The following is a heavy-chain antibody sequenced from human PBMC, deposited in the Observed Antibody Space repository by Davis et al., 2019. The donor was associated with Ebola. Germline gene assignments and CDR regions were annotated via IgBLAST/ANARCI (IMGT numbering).Heavy chain of an antibody. CDR2: IKTDGSTT. CDR1: GFTFSNYW. V-gene: IGHV3-74*01. Sequence: PGGSLRLSCAASGFTFSNYWMYWVRQTPGKGLVWVSRIKTDGSTTNYADSVRGRFTISRDNAKNTLYLQMNSLRAEDTAVYYCAKSGLSFGVVKYHYGMDVWGKGTTVTVSS. D-gene: IGHD3-3*01. J-gene: IGHJ6*04. CDR3: AKSGLSFGVVKYHYGMDV.